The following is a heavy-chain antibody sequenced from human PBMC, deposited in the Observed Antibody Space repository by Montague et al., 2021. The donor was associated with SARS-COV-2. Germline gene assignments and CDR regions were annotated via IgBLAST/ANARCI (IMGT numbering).Heavy chain of an antibody. D-gene: IGHD6-13*01. Sequence: SETLSLTCAVYGGSFSGYYWSWIRQPPGKGLEWIGEINHSGSTNYNPSLKSRVTISVDTSKNQFSLKLSSVTAADTAVYYCARVGRQQLVRLPGMDVWGQGTTVTVSS. CDR3: ARVGRQQLVRLPGMDV. J-gene: IGHJ6*02. V-gene: IGHV4-34*01. CDR1: GGSFSGYY. CDR2: INHSGST.